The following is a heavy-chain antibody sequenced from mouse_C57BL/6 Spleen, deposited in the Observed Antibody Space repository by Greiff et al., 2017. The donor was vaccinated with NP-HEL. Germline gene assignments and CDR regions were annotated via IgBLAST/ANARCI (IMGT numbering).Heavy chain of an antibody. J-gene: IGHJ2*01. CDR3: TRGDYDGNY. CDR2: IDPEDGDT. D-gene: IGHD2-4*01. Sequence: VQLQQSGAELVRPGASVTLSCTASGFNIKDYYMHWVKQRPEQGLEWIGRIDPEDGDTEYAPTFPGKATMPADTSSNTAYLQLSSLTSEDTAVYYCTRGDYDGNYWGQGTTLTVAS. V-gene: IGHV14-1*01. CDR1: GFNIKDYY.